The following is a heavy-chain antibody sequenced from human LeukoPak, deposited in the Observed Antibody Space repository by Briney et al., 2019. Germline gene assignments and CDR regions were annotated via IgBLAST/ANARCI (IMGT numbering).Heavy chain of an antibody. CDR2: INPSGGST. J-gene: IGHJ4*02. CDR3: ARDSADYGDYDY. Sequence: GASVKVSCKASGYTFTSYFMHWVRQAPGQGLDWMGIINPSGGSTSYAQKFQGRVTMTRDTSTSTVYMELSSLRSEYTAVYYCARDSADYGDYDYWGQGTLVTVSS. V-gene: IGHV1-46*01. CDR1: GYTFTSYF. D-gene: IGHD4-17*01.